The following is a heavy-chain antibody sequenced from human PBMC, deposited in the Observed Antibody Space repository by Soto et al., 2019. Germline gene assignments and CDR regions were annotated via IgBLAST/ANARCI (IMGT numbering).Heavy chain of an antibody. CDR2: ISYDGSIK. Sequence: QVQLVESGGGVVQPGRSLRLSCAASGFTFSSYGMHWVRQAPGKGLEWVAVISYDGSIKYYADSVKGRFTISGANSKNTVYLQMNSLRAEDTAVYYCRSPPMPTMSWGQGTLVTVSS. D-gene: IGHD1-1*01. V-gene: IGHV3-30*03. CDR1: GFTFSSYG. J-gene: IGHJ5*02. CDR3: RSPPMPTMS.